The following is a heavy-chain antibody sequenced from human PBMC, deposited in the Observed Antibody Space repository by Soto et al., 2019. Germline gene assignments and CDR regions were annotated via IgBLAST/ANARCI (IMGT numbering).Heavy chain of an antibody. J-gene: IGHJ6*03. CDR3: ARAGRATRKYYYYYYMDV. CDR1: GYTFTSYG. V-gene: IGHV1-18*01. Sequence: ASVKVSCKASGYTFTSYGISWVRQAPGQGLEWMGWINAYNGNTDYAQKLQGRVTMTTDTSTSTAYMELSSLRSDDTAVYYCARAGRATRKYYYYYYMDVWGKGTTVTVSS. CDR2: INAYNGNT. D-gene: IGHD2-15*01.